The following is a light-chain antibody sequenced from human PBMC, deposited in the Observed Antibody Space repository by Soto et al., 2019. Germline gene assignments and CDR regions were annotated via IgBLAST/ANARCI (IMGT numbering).Light chain of an antibody. CDR3: CSYGGSYTYV. CDR1: SSDVGGYNY. J-gene: IGLJ1*01. CDR2: DVN. Sequence: QSVLTQPRSVSGSPGQSVTISCTGTSSDVGGYNYVSWYQQHPGKAPKLIIYDVNKRPSGVPDRFSGSKSGNTASLTISGLQAEDEADYYCCSYGGSYTYVFGTGTKVTVL. V-gene: IGLV2-11*01.